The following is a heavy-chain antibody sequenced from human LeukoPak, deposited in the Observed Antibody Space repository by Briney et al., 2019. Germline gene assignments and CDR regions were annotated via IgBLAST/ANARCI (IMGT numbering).Heavy chain of an antibody. J-gene: IGHJ4*02. CDR1: GFTLGGYA. V-gene: IGHV3-49*04. Sequence: SLRLSCTECGFTLGGYAVSWVRQAPGGRLERVGFIRSKAYGGTTEYAASVKGRFTISRDDSKSIAYLQMNSLKTEDTAVYYCTRDTPKIRGDYWGQGTLVTVSS. CDR3: TRDTPKIRGDY. CDR2: IRSKAYGGTT.